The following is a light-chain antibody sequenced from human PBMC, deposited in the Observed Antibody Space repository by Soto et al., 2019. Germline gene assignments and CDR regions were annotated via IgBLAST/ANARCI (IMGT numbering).Light chain of an antibody. J-gene: IGLJ2*01. Sequence: QSVLTQPRSVSGSPGQSVTISCTGTSSDVGGYNYVSWYQHHPGKAPKLMIYDVSKRPSGVPDRFSGSKSGNTASLTISGLQAEDVADYYCCSYAGSYTFVFGGGTQLTV. CDR3: CSYAGSYTFV. V-gene: IGLV2-11*01. CDR1: SSDVGGYNY. CDR2: DVS.